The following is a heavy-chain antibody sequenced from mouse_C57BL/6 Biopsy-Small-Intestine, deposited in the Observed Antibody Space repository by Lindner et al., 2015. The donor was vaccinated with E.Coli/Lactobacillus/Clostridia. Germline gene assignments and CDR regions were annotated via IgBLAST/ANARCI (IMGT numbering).Heavy chain of an antibody. J-gene: IGHJ2*01. V-gene: IGHV1-26*01. Sequence: IKDKATLTVDKSSSTAYMELRSLTPEDSAVYYCARSFYSNYYFDYWGQGTTLTVSS. CDR3: ARSFYSNYYFDY. D-gene: IGHD2-5*01.